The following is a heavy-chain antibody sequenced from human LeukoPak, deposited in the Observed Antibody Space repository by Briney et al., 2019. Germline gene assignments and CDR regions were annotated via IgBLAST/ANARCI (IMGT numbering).Heavy chain of an antibody. CDR2: IKQDGSEK. CDR1: GFILSNYW. V-gene: IGHV3-7*01. Sequence: GESLRLSCAASGFILSNYWMSWVRQAPGKGLEWVANIKQDGSEKYYVDSVKGRFTISRDNAKNSLYLQMNSLRAEDTAVYYCVREPHYLDYWGQGTLVIVSS. CDR3: VREPHYLDY. J-gene: IGHJ4*02.